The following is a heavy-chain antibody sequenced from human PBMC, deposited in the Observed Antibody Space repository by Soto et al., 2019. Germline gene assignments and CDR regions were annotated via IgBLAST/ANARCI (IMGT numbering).Heavy chain of an antibody. Sequence: PGESLKISCQTSGYSFTIYWIAWVRQMPGKGLECMGIIYPRDSDTRYTPSFQGQVTISVDKSVSTAYLQWNSLKASDTAMYYCARLHWAGTPKADFDVWGEGTTVTVSS. V-gene: IGHV5-51*01. J-gene: IGHJ6*02. CDR1: GYSFTIYW. D-gene: IGHD1-7*01. CDR3: ARLHWAGTPKADFDV. CDR2: IYPRDSDT.